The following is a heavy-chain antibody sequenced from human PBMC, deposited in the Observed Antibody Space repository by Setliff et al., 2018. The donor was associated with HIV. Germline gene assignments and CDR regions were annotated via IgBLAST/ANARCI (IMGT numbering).Heavy chain of an antibody. J-gene: IGHJ4*02. CDR2: IYHYGSP. CDR3: ARGGRSDGYHIAS. V-gene: IGHV4-59*01. Sequence: PSETLSLTCTVSGGSISSYFWTWIRQSPEKGLEWIGYIYHYGSPNYNPSLQSRVTLSVDTSKNQFSLTLTSATAADTAVYYCARGGRSDGYHIASWGQGILVTVSS. CDR1: GGSISSYF. D-gene: IGHD2-15*01.